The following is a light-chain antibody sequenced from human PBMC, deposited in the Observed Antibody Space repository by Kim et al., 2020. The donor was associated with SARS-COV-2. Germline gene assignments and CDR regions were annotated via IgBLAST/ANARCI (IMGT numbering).Light chain of an antibody. Sequence: PEERATLSCRATPRVSSIYLAWYQQKPDQAPRRFIYGASNRATGIPERFSGIGSGTDFTLTISRLEPEDFAVYYCQQYSSSPWTFGQGTNV. CDR2: GAS. J-gene: IGKJ1*01. CDR3: QQYSSSPWT. V-gene: IGKV3-20*01. CDR1: PRVSSIY.